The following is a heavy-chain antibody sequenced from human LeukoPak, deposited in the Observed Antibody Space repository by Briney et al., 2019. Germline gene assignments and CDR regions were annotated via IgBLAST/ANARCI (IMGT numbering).Heavy chain of an antibody. CDR2: ISSSSSYI. CDR1: GFTLTSNW. J-gene: IGHJ6*02. CDR3: AREDPYYYGMDV. V-gene: IGHV3-21*01. Sequence: GGSLRLSCAASGFTLTSNWMHWVRQAPGKGLEWVSSISSSSSYIYYADSVKGRFTISRDNAKNSLYLQMNSLRAEDTAVYYCAREDPYYYGMDVWGQGTTVTVSS.